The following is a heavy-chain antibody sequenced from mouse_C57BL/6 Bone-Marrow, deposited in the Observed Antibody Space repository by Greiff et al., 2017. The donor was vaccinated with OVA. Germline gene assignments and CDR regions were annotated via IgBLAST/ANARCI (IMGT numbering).Heavy chain of an antibody. CDR3: ALDGYYFYWYFDV. Sequence: EVQLQQSGPGLVKPSQSLSLTCSVTGYSITSGYYWNWIRQFPGNKLAWMGYISSDGSNIYNPSLKNRISITRDTSKNQFFLKLNSVTTEDTATYYCALDGYYFYWYFDVWGTGTTVTVSS. J-gene: IGHJ1*03. D-gene: IGHD2-3*01. CDR2: ISSDGSN. CDR1: GYSITSGYY. V-gene: IGHV3-6*01.